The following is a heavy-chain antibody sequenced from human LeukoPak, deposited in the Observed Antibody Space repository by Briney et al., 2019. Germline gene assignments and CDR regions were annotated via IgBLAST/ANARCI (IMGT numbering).Heavy chain of an antibody. D-gene: IGHD1-26*01. CDR1: GFTFSSYG. CDR3: ARATIVGATPYDY. J-gene: IGHJ4*02. CDR2: ISSSSSYI. V-gene: IGHV3-21*01. Sequence: PGGTLRLSCAASGFTFSSYGMSWVRQAPGKGLEWVSSISSSSSYIYYADSVKGRFTISRDNAKNSLYLQMNSLRAEDTAVYYCARATIVGATPYDYWGQGTLVTVSS.